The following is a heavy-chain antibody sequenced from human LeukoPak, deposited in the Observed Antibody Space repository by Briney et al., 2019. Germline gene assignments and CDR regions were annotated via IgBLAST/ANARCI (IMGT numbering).Heavy chain of an antibody. D-gene: IGHD6-19*01. CDR2: ISGSGGST. CDR1: AFTFSSYA. V-gene: IGHV3-23*01. CDR3: AKEVIAVAGTSGWFDP. J-gene: IGHJ5*02. Sequence: GGSLRLSCAASAFTFSSYAMSWVRQAPGKGLEWVSAISGSGGSTYYADSVKGRFTISRDNSKNPLYLQMNSLRAEDTAVYYCAKEVIAVAGTSGWFDPWGQGTLVTVSS.